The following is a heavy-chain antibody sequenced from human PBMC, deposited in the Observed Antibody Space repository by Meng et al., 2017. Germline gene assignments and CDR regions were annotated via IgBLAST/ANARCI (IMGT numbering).Heavy chain of an antibody. D-gene: IGHD6-19*01. CDR1: GYTFTRYA. CDR3: ARGSVAGASPVDY. CDR2: INAGNGNT. Sequence: ASVKVSCKASGYTFTRYAMYWVRQAPGQRLEWMGWINAGNGNTKYSQKFQGRVTITRDTSASTAYMELSSLRSEDTAVYYCARGSVAGASPVDYWGQGTLVTVS. V-gene: IGHV1-3*01. J-gene: IGHJ4*02.